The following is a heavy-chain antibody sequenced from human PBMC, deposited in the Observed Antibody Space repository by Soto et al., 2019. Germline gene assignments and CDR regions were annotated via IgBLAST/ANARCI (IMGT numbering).Heavy chain of an antibody. CDR2: FDPEDGET. J-gene: IGHJ3*02. D-gene: IGHD3-3*01. Sequence: ASVKVSCKVSGYTLTELSMHWVRQAPGKGLEWMGGFDPEDGETIYAQKFQGRVTMTEDTSTDTAYMELGSLRSEDTAVYYCATDGSWSGYVNGPDAFDIWGQGTMVTVSS. CDR3: ATDGSWSGYVNGPDAFDI. V-gene: IGHV1-24*01. CDR1: GYTLTELS.